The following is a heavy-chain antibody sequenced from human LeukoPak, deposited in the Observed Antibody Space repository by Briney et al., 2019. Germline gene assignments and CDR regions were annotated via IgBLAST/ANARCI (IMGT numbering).Heavy chain of an antibody. CDR3: ARDLGQYYDTSDNWFDP. Sequence: GGSLRLSCAASGFTFSSYEMNWVRQAPGKGLEWVSYISSSGSTKYYADSVKGRFTISRDNAKNSLYLQMNSLRAEDTALYYCARDLGQYYDTSDNWFDPWGQGTLVTVSS. CDR1: GFTFSSYE. CDR2: ISSSGSTK. J-gene: IGHJ5*02. V-gene: IGHV3-48*03. D-gene: IGHD3-22*01.